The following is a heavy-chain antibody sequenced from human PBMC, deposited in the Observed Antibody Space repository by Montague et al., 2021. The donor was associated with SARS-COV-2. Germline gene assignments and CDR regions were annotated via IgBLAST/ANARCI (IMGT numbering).Heavy chain of an antibody. J-gene: IGHJ6*02. CDR2: IDWDDDK. V-gene: IGHV2-70*01. D-gene: IGHD5-18*01. Sequence: PALVKPTQTLTLTCTFSGFLLSTSGMCVSWIRQPPGKALEWLALIDWDDDKYYSTSLKTRLTISKDTSKNQVVLTMTNMDPVDTATYNCARIPVSGTAMDQYYYYYGMDVWGQGTTVTVSS. CDR3: ARIPVSGTAMDQYYYYYGMDV. CDR1: GFLLSTSGMC.